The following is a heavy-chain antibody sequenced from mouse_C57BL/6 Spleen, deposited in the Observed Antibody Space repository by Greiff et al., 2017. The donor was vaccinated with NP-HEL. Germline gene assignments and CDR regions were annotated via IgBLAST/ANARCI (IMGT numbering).Heavy chain of an antibody. CDR1: GYTFTSYW. Sequence: QVQLQQPGAELVKPGASVKMSCKASGYTFTSYWITWVKQRPGQGLEWIGDIYPGSGSTNYNEKFKSTATLTVDTSSSTAYMQLSSLTSEDSAVYYCARRRDDYGSSGAAWFAYWGQGTLVTVSA. CDR2: IYPGSGST. D-gene: IGHD1-1*01. CDR3: ARRRDDYGSSGAAWFAY. J-gene: IGHJ3*01. V-gene: IGHV1-55*01.